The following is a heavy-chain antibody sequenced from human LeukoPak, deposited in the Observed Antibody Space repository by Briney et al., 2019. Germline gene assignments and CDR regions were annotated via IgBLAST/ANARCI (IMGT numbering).Heavy chain of an antibody. CDR2: INPNSGGT. V-gene: IGHV1-2*06. J-gene: IGHJ4*02. CDR3: ARDPRIAMAGKYFDY. Sequence: ASVKVSCKTSGYTSTGYYMHWVRQAPGQGLEWMGRINPNSGGTNYPQKFQGRVTMTRDTSISTVYMELSRLRSDDMAVYYCARDPRIAMAGKYFDYWGQGTLVTVSS. D-gene: IGHD6-19*01. CDR1: GYTSTGYY.